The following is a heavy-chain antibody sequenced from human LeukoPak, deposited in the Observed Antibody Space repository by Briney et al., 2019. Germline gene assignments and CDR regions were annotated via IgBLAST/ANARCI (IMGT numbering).Heavy chain of an antibody. J-gene: IGHJ4*02. CDR2: ISSSGTYI. CDR1: TFTFSTYN. Sequence: GGSLRLSCAASTFTFSTYNMNWVRQAPGKGLEWVSSISSSGTYIYYRDSVKGRFPSSRDNAENSLYLQMNSLTVEDTAIYYCVRDRGSYRPIDYWGQGTPVTVSS. D-gene: IGHD1-26*01. V-gene: IGHV3-21*01. CDR3: VRDRGSYRPIDY.